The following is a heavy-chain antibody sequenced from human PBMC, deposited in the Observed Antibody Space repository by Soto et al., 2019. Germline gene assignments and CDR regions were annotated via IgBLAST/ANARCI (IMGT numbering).Heavy chain of an antibody. Sequence: QLQLQESGPGLVKPSETLSLTCTVSGGSISSSSYYWGWIRQPPGKGLEWIGSIYYSGSTYYNPSLKSRVTISVDTSKNQFSLKLSSVTAADTAVYYCARQVVSGYYQYYYYGMDVWGQGTTVTVSS. CDR3: ARQVVSGYYQYYYYGMDV. V-gene: IGHV4-39*01. J-gene: IGHJ6*02. CDR1: GGSISSSSYY. CDR2: IYYSGST. D-gene: IGHD3-22*01.